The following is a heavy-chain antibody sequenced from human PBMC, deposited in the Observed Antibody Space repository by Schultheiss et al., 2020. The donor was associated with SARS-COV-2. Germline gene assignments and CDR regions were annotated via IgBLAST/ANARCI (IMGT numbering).Heavy chain of an antibody. CDR1: GGSISSSNW. J-gene: IGHJ6*02. CDR3: ARSRIAARPTPARDYYYYGMDV. CDR2: IYHSGST. V-gene: IGHV4-4*02. Sequence: SETLSLTCAVSGGSISSSNWWSWVRQPPGKGLEWIGEIYHSGSTNYNPSLKSRVTISVDTSKNQFSLKLSSVTAADTAVYYCARSRIAARPTPARDYYYYGMDVWGQGTTVTVSS. D-gene: IGHD6-6*01.